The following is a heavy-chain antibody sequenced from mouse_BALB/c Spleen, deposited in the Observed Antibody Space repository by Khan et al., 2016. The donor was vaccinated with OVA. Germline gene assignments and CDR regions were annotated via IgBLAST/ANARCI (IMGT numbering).Heavy chain of an antibody. D-gene: IGHD3-2*02. CDR1: GYIFTTYW. CDR3: AREEALYYFDY. J-gene: IGHJ2*01. CDR2: IYPGTGNT. V-gene: IGHV1-76*01. Sequence: VQLQESGAELVRPGASVKLSCKTSGYIFTTYWIHWVKQRSGQSLEWIARIYPGTGNTYYSANFKGKATLTADNSSSTAYMQFSSLKSEDSAVYFCAREEALYYFDYWGQDTTLTVSS.